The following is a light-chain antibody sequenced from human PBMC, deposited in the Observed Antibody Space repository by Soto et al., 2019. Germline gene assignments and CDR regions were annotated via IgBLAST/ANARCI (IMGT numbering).Light chain of an antibody. CDR3: QQTHSFPLT. CDR2: ATS. Sequence: DIQMTQSPTSVSASVGDRVTITCRASQGVSSWLAWYQHKPGKAPNLLMYATSNLQSGVPSRFSGSGSGTDFTLTISSLQPEDFATYYCQQTHSFPLTFGPGTKVDIK. V-gene: IGKV1-12*01. CDR1: QGVSSW. J-gene: IGKJ3*01.